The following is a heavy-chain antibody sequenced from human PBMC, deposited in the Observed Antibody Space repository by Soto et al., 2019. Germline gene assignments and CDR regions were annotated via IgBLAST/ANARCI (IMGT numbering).Heavy chain of an antibody. CDR3: ARGRDYLGGDFDY. CDR1: GFTFSNYG. J-gene: IGHJ4*02. Sequence: GGSLRLSCTASGFTFSNYGMHWVRQAPGKGLKWVAVISYDGSNKYYADSVKGRFTISRDNSKNTLYLQMNSLRAEDTAVYYCARGRDYLGGDFDYWGQGTLVTVSS. V-gene: IGHV3-30-3*01. CDR2: ISYDGSNK. D-gene: IGHD3-16*01.